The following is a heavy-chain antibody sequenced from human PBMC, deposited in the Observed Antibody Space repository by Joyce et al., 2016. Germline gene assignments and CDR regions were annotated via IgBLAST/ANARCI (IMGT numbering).Heavy chain of an antibody. CDR1: GFTFSNSG. J-gene: IGHJ3*01. CDR3: AKTIRYYDSSIYNYTDDAFDL. V-gene: IGHV3-30*18. D-gene: IGHD3-22*01. Sequence: VQLVESGGGLVQPGRSLRLSCEASGFTFSNSGMHWVRQAPGKGLECVALISYTVTDKYYADSVAGRFTISRDNSKTTLYLQMNRLRAEDTAMYYCAKTIRYYDSSIYNYTDDAFDLWGQGTMVVVSS. CDR2: ISYTVTDK.